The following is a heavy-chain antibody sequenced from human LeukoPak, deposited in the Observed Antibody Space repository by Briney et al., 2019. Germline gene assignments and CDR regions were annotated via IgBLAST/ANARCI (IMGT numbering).Heavy chain of an antibody. D-gene: IGHD4-17*01. CDR1: GGTFSGYY. J-gene: IGHJ6*02. CDR2: INHSGSN. CDR3: ARVLLGDYGDYPLSYCYYYGMAV. Sequence: AETLTLTCAVYGGTFSGYYWSWIRQPPGKGLEWIGDINHSGSNNYNPSLKSRVTISVDTSKNQFSLKLSSVTAADTAVYYCARVLLGDYGDYPLSYCYYYGMAVWGQGTTVTVSS. V-gene: IGHV4-34*01.